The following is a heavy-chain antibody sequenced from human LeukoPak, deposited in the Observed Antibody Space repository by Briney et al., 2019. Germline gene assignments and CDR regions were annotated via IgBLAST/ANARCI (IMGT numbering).Heavy chain of an antibody. CDR3: ARDGSAAGYSSRGDYSYMDV. CDR2: IYTSGST. D-gene: IGHD6-13*01. J-gene: IGHJ6*03. CDR1: GGSISSGSYY. V-gene: IGHV4-61*02. Sequence: SETLSLTCTVPGGSISSGSYYWGWIRQPAGKGLEWIGRIYTSGSTNYNPSLKGRVTISVDTSKNQFSLKLSSVTAADTAVYYCARDGSAAGYSSRGDYSYMDVWGKGTTVTISS.